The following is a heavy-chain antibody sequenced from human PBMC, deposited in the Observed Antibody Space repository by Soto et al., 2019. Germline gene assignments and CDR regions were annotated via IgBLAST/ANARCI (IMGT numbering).Heavy chain of an antibody. J-gene: IGHJ6*02. D-gene: IGHD5-12*01. CDR2: IYYSGST. V-gene: IGHV4-59*01. CDR3: ARQMRGATISIYYYGMDV. Sequence: SETLSLTCTVSGGSISSYSGSWIRQPPGKGLEWIGYIYYSGSTNYNPSLKSRVTISVDTSKNQFSLKLSSVTAADTAVYYCARQMRGATISIYYYGMDVWGQGTTVTVSS. CDR1: GGSISSYS.